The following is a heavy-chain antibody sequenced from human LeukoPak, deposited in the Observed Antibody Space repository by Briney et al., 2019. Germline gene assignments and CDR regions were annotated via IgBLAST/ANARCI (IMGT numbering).Heavy chain of an antibody. D-gene: IGHD2-2*01. CDR3: ARGGGYIVVVQAARVNAFDI. Sequence: GESLKISCKGSGYSFTSYWIGWVRQMPGKGLEWMGIIYPGDSDTRYSPSFQGQVTISADKSISTAYLQWSSLKASDTAMYYCARGGGYIVVVQAARVNAFDIWGQGTMVTVSS. J-gene: IGHJ3*02. CDR1: GYSFTSYW. CDR2: IYPGDSDT. V-gene: IGHV5-51*01.